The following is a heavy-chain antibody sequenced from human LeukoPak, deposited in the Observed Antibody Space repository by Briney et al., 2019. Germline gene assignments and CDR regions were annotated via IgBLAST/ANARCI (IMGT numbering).Heavy chain of an antibody. CDR2: ISYDGSNK. D-gene: IGHD6-19*01. V-gene: IGHV3-30*04. Sequence: YPGRSLRLSCAASGFTFSSYAMHWVRQAPGKGLEWVAVISYDGSNKYYADSVKGRFTISRDNSKNTLYLQMNSLRAEDTAVYYCAREAVAVHYFDYWGQGNLVTVSS. CDR3: AREAVAVHYFDY. CDR1: GFTFSSYA. J-gene: IGHJ4*02.